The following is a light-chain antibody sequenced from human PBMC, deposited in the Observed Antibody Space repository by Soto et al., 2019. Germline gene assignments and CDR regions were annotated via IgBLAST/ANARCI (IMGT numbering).Light chain of an antibody. CDR2: GNS. Sequence: QSVLTQPPSVSGAPGQRVTISCTGSSSNIGAGSDVHWYQQLPGTAPKLLIYGNSNRPSGVPDRFSGSRSGTSASLAITGLQAEDEADYYCQSYDSSLSVSGVFGGGTQLTVL. J-gene: IGLJ3*02. V-gene: IGLV1-40*01. CDR1: SSNIGAGSD. CDR3: QSYDSSLSVSGV.